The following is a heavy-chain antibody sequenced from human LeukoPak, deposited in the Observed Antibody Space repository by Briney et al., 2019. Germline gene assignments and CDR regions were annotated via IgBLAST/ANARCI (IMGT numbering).Heavy chain of an antibody. Sequence: PSETLSLTCTVPGGSISSYYWSWIRQPPGKGLEWIGYIYYSGSTNYNPSLKSRVTISVDTSKNQFSLKLSSVTAADTAVYYCARAPSSQYSYGYGPFDYWGQGTLVTVSS. CDR2: IYYSGST. J-gene: IGHJ4*02. CDR3: ARAPSSQYSYGYGPFDY. V-gene: IGHV4-59*01. CDR1: GGSISSYY. D-gene: IGHD5-18*01.